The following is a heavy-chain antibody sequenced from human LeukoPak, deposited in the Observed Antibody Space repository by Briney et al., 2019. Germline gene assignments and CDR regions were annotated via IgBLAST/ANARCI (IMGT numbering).Heavy chain of an antibody. CDR1: GGTFTSYA. V-gene: IGHV1-69*05. D-gene: IGHD5-12*01. CDR2: IIPIFGTA. CDR3: AKGGGYDSPFDY. Sequence: SVKVSCKASGGTFTSYAISWVRQAPGQGLEWMGGIIPIFGTANYAQKFQGRVTITTDESTSTAYMELSSLRSEDTAVYYCAKGGGYDSPFDYWGQGTLVTASS. J-gene: IGHJ4*02.